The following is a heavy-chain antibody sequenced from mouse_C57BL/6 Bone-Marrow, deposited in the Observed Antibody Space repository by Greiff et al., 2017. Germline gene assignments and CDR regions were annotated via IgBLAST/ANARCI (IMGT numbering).Heavy chain of an antibody. V-gene: IGHV1-62-2*01. D-gene: IGHD2-4*01. Sequence: QVQLKQSGAELAKPGASVKLSCKASGYTFTEYTIHWVKQRSGQGLEWIGWFYPGSGSIKYNERFKDKATLTADKSSNTVYMELSRLTSEDSAVYFCSRREGYYDYEEYFHSWGQGATLTVST. J-gene: IGHJ2*01. CDR1: GYTFTEYT. CDR2: FYPGSGSI. CDR3: SRREGYYDYEEYFHS.